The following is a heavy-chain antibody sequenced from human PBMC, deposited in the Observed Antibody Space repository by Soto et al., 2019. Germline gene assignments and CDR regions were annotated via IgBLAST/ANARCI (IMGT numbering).Heavy chain of an antibody. D-gene: IGHD3-10*01. CDR3: ANGRELLWFGELLFDY. J-gene: IGHJ4*02. CDR1: GFTFSSYG. Sequence: QVQLVESGGGVVQPGRSLRLSCAASGFTFSSYGMHWVRQAPGKGLEWVAVISYDGSNKYYADSVKGRFTISRDNSKNTLYLQMNSLRAEDTAVYYCANGRELLWFGELLFDYWGQGTLVTVSS. V-gene: IGHV3-30*18. CDR2: ISYDGSNK.